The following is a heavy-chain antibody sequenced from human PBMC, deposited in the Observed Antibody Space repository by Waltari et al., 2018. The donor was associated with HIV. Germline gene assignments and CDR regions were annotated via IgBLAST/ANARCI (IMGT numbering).Heavy chain of an antibody. V-gene: IGHV3-30-3*01. CDR1: GFTFSSHA. CDR2: ISYDGSNK. J-gene: IGHJ6*02. Sequence: QVQLVESGGGVVQPGRSLRLSCAASGFTFSSHARPLVRQAPGKGLEWVAVISYDGSNKYYADSVKGRFTISRDNSKNTLYLQMNSLRAEDTAVYYCARVEYQLPGVYYGMDVWGQGTTVTVSS. CDR3: ARVEYQLPGVYYGMDV. D-gene: IGHD2-2*01.